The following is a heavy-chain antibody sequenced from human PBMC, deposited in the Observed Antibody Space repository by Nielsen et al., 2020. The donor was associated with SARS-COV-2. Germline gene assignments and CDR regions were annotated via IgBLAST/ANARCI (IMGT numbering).Heavy chain of an antibody. J-gene: IGHJ5*02. Sequence: ASVKVSCKASGYTFTSYDINWVRQATGQGLEWMGWMNPNSGNTGYAQKFQGRVTMTRNTSISTAYMELSSLRAEDTALYYCAKEGNSGSAYDQWGQGTLVTVSS. CDR3: AKEGNSGSAYDQ. D-gene: IGHD1-26*01. CDR2: MNPNSGNT. CDR1: GYTFTSYD. V-gene: IGHV1-8*01.